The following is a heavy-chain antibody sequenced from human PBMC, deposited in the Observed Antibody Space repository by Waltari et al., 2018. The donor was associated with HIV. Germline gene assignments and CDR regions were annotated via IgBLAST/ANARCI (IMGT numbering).Heavy chain of an antibody. CDR1: GASISSGGYY. J-gene: IGHJ4*02. CDR3: ARRRDYDNSGHYYYFDY. Sequence: QVQLQESGPGLVKPSQTLSLTCTVSGASISSGGYYWSWIRQHPGKGLEWIGYIYYSGSTYYNPALKSRVTISVDTSKNQFALKMTSVTAADTAVYYCARRRDYDNSGHYYYFDYWGQGALVTVSS. CDR2: IYYSGST. D-gene: IGHD3-22*01. V-gene: IGHV4-31*03.